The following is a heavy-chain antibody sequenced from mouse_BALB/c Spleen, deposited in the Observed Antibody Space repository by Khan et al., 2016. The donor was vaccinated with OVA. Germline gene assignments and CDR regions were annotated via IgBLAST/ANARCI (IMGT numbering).Heavy chain of an antibody. CDR2: ISDGGTYT. V-gene: IGHV5-4*02. CDR3: SRYWGLFRYSWFAY. Sequence: EVELVESGGGLVKPGGSLKLSCAASGFTFSDYYMYWVRQTPEKRLEWVATISDGGTYTYYPDSVKGRFTISRDNAKNNLYLQMSSLKSEDAAMYYCSRYWGLFRYSWFAYWGQGTLVTVSA. CDR1: GFTFSDYY. D-gene: IGHD2-14*01. J-gene: IGHJ3*01.